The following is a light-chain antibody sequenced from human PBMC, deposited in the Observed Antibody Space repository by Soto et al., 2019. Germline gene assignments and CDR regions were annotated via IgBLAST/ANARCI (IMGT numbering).Light chain of an antibody. CDR3: QQYGNSGVT. Sequence: VLKQSPGTLSLSPGERATLSCRASQSVNSNYLAWHQQKPGQAPRLLIYGVSSRATGIPDRFSGSGSGTDFTLTISRLEPEDFAVYYCQQYGNSGVTFGPGTKVDIK. CDR2: GVS. CDR1: QSVNSNY. J-gene: IGKJ3*01. V-gene: IGKV3-20*01.